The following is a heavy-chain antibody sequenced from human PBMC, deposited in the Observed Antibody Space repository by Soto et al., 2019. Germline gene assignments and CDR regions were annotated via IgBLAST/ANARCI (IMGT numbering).Heavy chain of an antibody. V-gene: IGHV1-69*02. J-gene: IGHJ3*02. Sequence: QVQLVQSGAEVKKPGSSVKVSCKASGGTFSSYTISWVRQAPGQGLEWMGRIIPILGIANYAQKFQGRVTISADKSTSTAYMELSSLRSEDTAVYYCARTQDIVVVNCGAFDIWGQGTMVTVSS. D-gene: IGHD2-15*01. CDR2: IIPILGIA. CDR1: GGTFSSYT. CDR3: ARTQDIVVVNCGAFDI.